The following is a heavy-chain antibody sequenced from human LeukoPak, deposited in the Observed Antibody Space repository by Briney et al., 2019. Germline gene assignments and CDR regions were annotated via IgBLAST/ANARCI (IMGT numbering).Heavy chain of an antibody. Sequence: SETLSLTCTVSGGSISGYYWSWIRQPPGKGLEWIGYIYYSGTTNYNPSLKSRVTISVDTSKNQISLNLTSVTVVDTAVYYCARAGSQIIIAGTLWGQGTLVTVSS. CDR1: GGSISGYY. J-gene: IGHJ4*02. V-gene: IGHV4-59*01. D-gene: IGHD6-13*01. CDR2: IYYSGTT. CDR3: ARAGSQIIIAGTL.